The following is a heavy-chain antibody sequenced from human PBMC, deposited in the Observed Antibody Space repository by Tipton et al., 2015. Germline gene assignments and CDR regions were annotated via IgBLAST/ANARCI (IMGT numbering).Heavy chain of an antibody. Sequence: QLVQSGAEMKKPGESLRISCNGSGYSFTSYWIGWVRQMPGKGLEWVGIIHPSDSETKYSPSFEGLVTISADKSISTAYLQWSSLKASDTAMYYCARRQDDYGDYGYWGQGTLVTVSS. D-gene: IGHD4-17*01. J-gene: IGHJ4*02. CDR3: ARRQDDYGDYGY. CDR1: GYSFTSYW. CDR2: IHPSDSET. V-gene: IGHV5-51*01.